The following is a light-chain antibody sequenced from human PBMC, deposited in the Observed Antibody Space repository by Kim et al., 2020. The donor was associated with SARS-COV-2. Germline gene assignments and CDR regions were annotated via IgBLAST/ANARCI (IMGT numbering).Light chain of an antibody. CDR3: QKYNSAPRT. CDR1: QGISNY. J-gene: IGKJ1*01. V-gene: IGKV1-27*01. Sequence: ASVGDSVTITGRASQGISNYLAWYQQKPGKVPKLLIYAASALQSGVPSRFSGSGSGTDFTLTISSLQPEDVATYYCQKYNSAPRTFGQGTKVDIK. CDR2: AAS.